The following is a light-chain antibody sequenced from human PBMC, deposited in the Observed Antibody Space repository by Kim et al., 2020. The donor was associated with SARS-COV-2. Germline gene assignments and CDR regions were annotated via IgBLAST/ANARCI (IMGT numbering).Light chain of an antibody. CDR2: AAS. Sequence: DIQMTQSPSSLSASVGGRVTITCRASQSISTFLNWYQHKPGKAPNLLIYAASSLQSGVPSRFSGSGSGTDFTLTINSLQPEDFATYYCQQSYSTPPTFGLGTKVEIK. V-gene: IGKV1-39*01. CDR3: QQSYSTPPT. CDR1: QSISTF. J-gene: IGKJ1*01.